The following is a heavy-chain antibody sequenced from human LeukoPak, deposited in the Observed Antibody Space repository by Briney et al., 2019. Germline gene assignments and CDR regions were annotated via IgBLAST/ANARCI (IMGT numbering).Heavy chain of an antibody. D-gene: IGHD3-3*01. CDR1: GGSISSGDYY. CDR3: ARFYDFRSGYYNNWFDP. CDR2: IYYSGST. V-gene: IGHV4-30-4*01. J-gene: IGHJ5*02. Sequence: PSETLSLTCTVSGGSISSGDYYWSWIRQPPGKGLEWIGYIYYSGSTYYNPSLKSRVTISVDTSKNQFSLKLSSVTAADTAVYYCARFYDFRSGYYNNWFDPWGQGTLVTVSS.